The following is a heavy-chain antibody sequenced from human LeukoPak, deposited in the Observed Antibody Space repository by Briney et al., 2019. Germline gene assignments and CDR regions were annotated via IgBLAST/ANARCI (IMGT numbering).Heavy chain of an antibody. V-gene: IGHV1-2*02. D-gene: IGHD3-22*01. CDR1: GYTFTSYY. J-gene: IGHJ3*02. CDR3: ASLGLAYDSSGPDAFDI. CDR2: INPNSGGT. Sequence: ASVKVSCKASGYTFTSYYMHWVRQAPGQGLEWMGWINPNSGGTNYAQKFQGRVTMTRDTSISTAYMELSRLRSDDTAVYYCASLGLAYDSSGPDAFDIWGQGTMVTVSS.